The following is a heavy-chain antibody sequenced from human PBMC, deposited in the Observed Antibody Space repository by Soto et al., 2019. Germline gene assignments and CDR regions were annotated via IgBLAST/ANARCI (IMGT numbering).Heavy chain of an antibody. D-gene: IGHD6-13*01. Sequence: RVSLRLSFAAPGFTVSSNYMSWVRQAPGKGLEWVSVIYSGGSTYYADSVKGRFTISRDNSKNTLYLQMNSLRAEDTAVYYCARDRAAAGKTVWGQGTLVTVSS. CDR1: GFTVSSNY. CDR3: ARDRAAAGKTV. CDR2: IYSGGST. J-gene: IGHJ4*02. V-gene: IGHV3-66*01.